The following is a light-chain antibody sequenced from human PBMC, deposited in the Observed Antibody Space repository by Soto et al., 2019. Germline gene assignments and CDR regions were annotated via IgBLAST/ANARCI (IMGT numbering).Light chain of an antibody. J-gene: IGKJ3*01. Sequence: DIQMTQSPSSLSASVGDRVTITCRASQSISSYLNWYQQKPGKAPKLLIYAASSLQSGVPSRFSGSGSGIEFTLTISSLQPEDFATYYCQQSYSTSCTFGPGTKVDIK. CDR2: AAS. CDR1: QSISSY. V-gene: IGKV1-39*01. CDR3: QQSYSTSCT.